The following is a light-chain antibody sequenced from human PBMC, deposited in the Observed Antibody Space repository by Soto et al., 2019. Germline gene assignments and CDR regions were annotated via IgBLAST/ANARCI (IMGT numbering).Light chain of an antibody. CDR2: STS. CDR3: QQYGNSPWT. CDR1: QSLSNK. J-gene: IGKJ1*01. Sequence: EIMMTQFPATLSVSPGERATLSCRTTQSLSNKLAWYQQKPGQAPRLLIYSTSSRATGIPDRFSGSGSGTDFTLTISRLEPEDFAVYYCQQYGNSPWTCGQGTKGDIK. V-gene: IGKV3-20*01.